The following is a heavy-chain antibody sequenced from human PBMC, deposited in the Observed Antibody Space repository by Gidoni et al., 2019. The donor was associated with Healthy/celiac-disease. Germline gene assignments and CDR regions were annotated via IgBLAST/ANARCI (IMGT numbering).Heavy chain of an antibody. Sequence: EVQLVESGGGLVQPGGSLRLSCAASGCTFGSYWMRWDRQAPGKGLEWVAKIKQDGRTKNYVESGKGRFTISRDNAKNSLYLQMNSLRAEDTAVYYCARAVTDYDFWSGYNYGMDVWGQGTTVTVSS. V-gene: IGHV3-7*01. CDR3: ARAVTDYDFWSGYNYGMDV. D-gene: IGHD3-3*01. CDR2: IKQDGRTK. J-gene: IGHJ6*02. CDR1: GCTFGSYW.